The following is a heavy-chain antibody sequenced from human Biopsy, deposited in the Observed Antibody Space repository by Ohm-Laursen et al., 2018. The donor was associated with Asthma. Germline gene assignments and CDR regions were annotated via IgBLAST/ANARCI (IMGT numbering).Heavy chain of an antibody. Sequence: SLRLSCTASRFTYEMHWVRQAPGKGMEWVAVISYDGSSIYYADSVKGRFTISRDNSKNTLSLQMNSLTAEDTAVYYCAREGVAGTHIEDWGQGTLVTVSS. J-gene: IGHJ4*02. V-gene: IGHV3-30-3*01. CDR3: AREGVAGTHIED. D-gene: IGHD6-19*01. CDR1: RFTYE. CDR2: ISYDGSSI.